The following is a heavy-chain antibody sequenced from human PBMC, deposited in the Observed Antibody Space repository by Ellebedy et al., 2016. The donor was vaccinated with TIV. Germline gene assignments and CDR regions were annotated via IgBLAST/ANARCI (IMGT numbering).Heavy chain of an antibody. CDR1: GFTFSPYA. J-gene: IGHJ4*02. Sequence: GESLKISCAASGFTFSPYAMAWVRQAPGKGLEWVSGIVGSGAEKYAASVKGRFTITRDNSQRTVDLQMRSVRADDTAVYFCAKDRTSGDGYWVFDSWGQGTMVSVSS. D-gene: IGHD2-21*02. V-gene: IGHV3-23*01. CDR3: AKDRTSGDGYWVFDS. CDR2: IVGSGA.